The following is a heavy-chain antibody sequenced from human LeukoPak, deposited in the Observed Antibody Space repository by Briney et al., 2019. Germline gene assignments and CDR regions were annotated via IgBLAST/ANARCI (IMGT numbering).Heavy chain of an antibody. CDR2: IRPDGRET. CDR3: GRDAILGSGSVDY. V-gene: IGHV3-74*01. D-gene: IGHD3-10*01. CDR1: GFTFTNHW. Sequence: GGSLRLYCTASGFTFTNHWMHWVRQAPGKGLMWVSRIRPDGRETNHAGSVKGRFTISRDNAKNTLYLQMNSLGDEDTAVYFCGRDAILGSGSVDYWGQGVLVTVSS. J-gene: IGHJ4*02.